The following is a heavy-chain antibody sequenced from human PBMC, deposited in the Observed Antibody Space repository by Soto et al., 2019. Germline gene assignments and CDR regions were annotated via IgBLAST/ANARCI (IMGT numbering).Heavy chain of an antibody. D-gene: IGHD6-13*01. CDR3: ARAPRIAAAGIWWFDP. Sequence: SETLSLTCTVSGGSISSYYWSWIRQPPGKGLEWIGYIYYSGSTNYNPSLKSRVTISVDTSKNQFSLKLSSVTAADTAVYYCARAPRIAAAGIWWFDPWGQGTLVTVSS. V-gene: IGHV4-59*01. CDR2: IYYSGST. J-gene: IGHJ5*02. CDR1: GGSISSYY.